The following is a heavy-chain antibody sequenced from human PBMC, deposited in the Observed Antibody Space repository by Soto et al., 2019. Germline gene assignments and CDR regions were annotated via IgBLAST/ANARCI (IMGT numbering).Heavy chain of an antibody. Sequence: ASVKVSCKVSGYTLTELSMHWVRQAPGKGLEWMGGFDPEDGETIYAQKFQGRVTMTEDTSTDTAYMELSSLRSEDTAVYYCAPHFHSRSWPAQNWFDPWGQGNLVTVSS. J-gene: IGHJ5*02. CDR1: GYTLTELS. V-gene: IGHV1-24*01. CDR3: APHFHSRSWPAQNWFDP. CDR2: FDPEDGET. D-gene: IGHD6-13*01.